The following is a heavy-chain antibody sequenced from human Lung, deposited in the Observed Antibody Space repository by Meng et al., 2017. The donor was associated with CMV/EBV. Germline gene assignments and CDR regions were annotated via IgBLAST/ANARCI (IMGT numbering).Heavy chain of an antibody. J-gene: IGHJ4*02. CDR3: ARGTGYSSSSGVY. CDR1: GYTFTSYD. Sequence: ASXXVSXKASGYTFTSYDINWVRQATGQGLEWMGWMNPNSGNTGYAQKFQGRVTMTRNTSISTAYMELSRLRSDDTAVYYCARGTGYSSSSGVYWGQGTRVTVDS. D-gene: IGHD6-6*01. CDR2: MNPNSGNT. V-gene: IGHV1-8*01.